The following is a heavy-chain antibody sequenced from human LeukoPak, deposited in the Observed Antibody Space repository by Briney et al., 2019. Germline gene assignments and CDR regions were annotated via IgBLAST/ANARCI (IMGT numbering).Heavy chain of an antibody. Sequence: ASVKVSYKASGYTFTSYYMHWVRQAPGQGLEWMGIINPSGGSTSYAQKFQGRVTMTRDMSTSTVYMELSSLRSEDTAVYYCAKTRGFLEWLSPFDYWGQGTLVTVSS. D-gene: IGHD3-3*01. CDR3: AKTRGFLEWLSPFDY. CDR2: INPSGGST. CDR1: GYTFTSYY. V-gene: IGHV1-46*01. J-gene: IGHJ4*02.